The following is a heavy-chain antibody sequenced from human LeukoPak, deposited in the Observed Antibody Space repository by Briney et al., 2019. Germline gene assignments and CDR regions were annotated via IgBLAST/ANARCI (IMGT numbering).Heavy chain of an antibody. J-gene: IGHJ4*02. CDR2: IRQDKSEK. D-gene: IGHD3-3*01. Sequence: GGSLRLSCAASGFTFSSYWMSWVRQAPGKGLEWVANIRQDKSEKYYVDSVRGRFTISRDNAKKSLYLQMNNLRAEDTAVYYCARDRGEASSDYWSGYPYWGQGTLVTVSP. V-gene: IGHV3-7*01. CDR1: GFTFSSYW. CDR3: ARDRGEASSDYWSGYPY.